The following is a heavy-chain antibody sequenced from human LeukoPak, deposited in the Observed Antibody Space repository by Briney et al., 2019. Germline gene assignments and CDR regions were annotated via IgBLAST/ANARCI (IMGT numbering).Heavy chain of an antibody. D-gene: IGHD6-13*01. V-gene: IGHV4-34*01. CDR3: ARGAPIAAAGTLDY. CDR1: GGSFSGYY. Sequence: SETLSLTCAVYGGSFSGYYWSWIRQPPGKGLEWIGEINHSGSTNYNPSHESRVTISVDTSKNQFSLKLSSVTAADTAVYYCARGAPIAAAGTLDYWGQGTLVTVSS. CDR2: INHSGST. J-gene: IGHJ4*02.